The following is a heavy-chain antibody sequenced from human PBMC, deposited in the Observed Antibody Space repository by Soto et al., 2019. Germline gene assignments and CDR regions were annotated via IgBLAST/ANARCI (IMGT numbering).Heavy chain of an antibody. D-gene: IGHD6-19*01. CDR3: ARAEVAVAGSGWFDA. J-gene: IGHJ5*01. CDR1: GDSITSGDYY. Sequence: PSETLSLTCTVSGDSITSGDYYWSWVRQPPGKGLEWIGYIFYSGSTYYKASLKSRVNISLDMSRNQFSLKLTSVTAADTAVYYCARAEVAVAGSGWFDAWGHGTLVTVSS. CDR2: IFYSGST. V-gene: IGHV4-30-4*01.